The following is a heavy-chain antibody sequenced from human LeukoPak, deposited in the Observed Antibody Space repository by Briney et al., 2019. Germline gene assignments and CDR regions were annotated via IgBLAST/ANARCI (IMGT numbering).Heavy chain of an antibody. CDR2: IYYTGTT. Sequence: PSETLSLTCTVSGGSISNTNYYWAWIRQPPGRGLEWIGSIYYTGTTFDNPSLKSRVTLSVDTSKNQFSLRLTSVTAADTAVYYCARGDSPAFFDYWGQGTLVTVSS. CDR1: GGSISNTNYY. J-gene: IGHJ4*02. V-gene: IGHV4-39*07. CDR3: ARGDSPAFFDY. D-gene: IGHD3-22*01.